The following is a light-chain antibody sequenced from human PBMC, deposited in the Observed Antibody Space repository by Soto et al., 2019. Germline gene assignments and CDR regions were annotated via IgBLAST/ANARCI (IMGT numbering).Light chain of an antibody. CDR3: SSYAGSNLWV. CDR1: SSDVGNYKY. CDR2: EVS. J-gene: IGLJ3*02. Sequence: QSVLTQSPSASGSPGQSVTISCTGTSSDVGNYKYVSWYQQHPGKAPKLMIYEVSKRPSGVPDRFSGSKSGNTASLTVSGLQVEDEADYYCSSYAGSNLWVSGGGTKLTVL. V-gene: IGLV2-8*01.